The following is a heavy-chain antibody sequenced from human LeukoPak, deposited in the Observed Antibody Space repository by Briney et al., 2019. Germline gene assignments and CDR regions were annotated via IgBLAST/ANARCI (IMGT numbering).Heavy chain of an antibody. CDR2: IYTSGST. V-gene: IGHV4-4*07. J-gene: IGHJ6*03. Sequence: PSETLSLTCTVSGGSISSYYWSWIRQPAGKGLEWIGRIYTSGSTNYNPSLKSRVTMSVDTSKNQFSLKLSSVTAADTAVYYCARDGVLGYYYYYYYMDVWGKGTTVTVSS. CDR3: ARDGVLGYYYYYYYMDV. CDR1: GGSISSYY. D-gene: IGHD3-16*01.